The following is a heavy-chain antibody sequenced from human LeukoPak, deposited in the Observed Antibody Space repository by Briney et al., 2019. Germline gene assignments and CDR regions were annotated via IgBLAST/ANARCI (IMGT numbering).Heavy chain of an antibody. J-gene: IGHJ4*02. CDR1: GFTFNNYW. D-gene: IGHD1-26*01. Sequence: GGSLRLSCAASGFTFNNYWMSWVRQGSGKGLEWVAHIKEDTSQKYYVGSVEGRFTISRDNARNSLYLQMNSLRGEDTAVYFCARQVSREGHFDYWGQGALVTVSS. CDR2: IKEDTSQK. V-gene: IGHV3-7*01. CDR3: ARQVSREGHFDY.